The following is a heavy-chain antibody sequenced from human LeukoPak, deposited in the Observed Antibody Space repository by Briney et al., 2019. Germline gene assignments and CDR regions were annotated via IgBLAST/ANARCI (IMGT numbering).Heavy chain of an antibody. CDR1: GGSFSGYY. V-gene: IGHV4-34*01. CDR2: INHSGST. D-gene: IGHD3-10*01. J-gene: IGHJ6*03. CDR3: ARGLLRGYYYYHMDV. Sequence: RPSETLSLTCAVYGGSFSGYYWSWIRQPPGKGLEWIGEINHSGSTNYNPSLKSRVTISVDTSKNQFSLKLSSVTAADTAVYYCARGLLRGYYYYHMDVWGKGTTVTVSS.